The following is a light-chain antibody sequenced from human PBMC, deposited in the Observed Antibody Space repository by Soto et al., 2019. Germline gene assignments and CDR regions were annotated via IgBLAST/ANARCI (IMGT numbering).Light chain of an antibody. CDR3: TYYACRSTRCG. J-gene: IGLJ1*01. CDR2: DVS. CDR1: SSDVGGYNY. V-gene: IGLV2-14*01. Sequence: QSVLTQPASVSGSPGQSITISCTGTSSDVGGYNYVSWYQQHPGKAPKLMIYDVSNRPSGVSNRFSGSKSGNTASLTISGLQAEDDVDYYCTYYACRSTRCGFGTGTKLTVL.